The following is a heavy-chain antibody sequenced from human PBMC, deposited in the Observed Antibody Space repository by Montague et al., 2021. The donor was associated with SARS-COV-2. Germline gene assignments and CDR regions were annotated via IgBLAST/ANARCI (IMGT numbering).Heavy chain of an antibody. V-gene: IGHV3-53*04. Sequence: SLRLSCAASGFTVSSNYMSWVRQAPGKGLEWVSVIYSGGSTHYADSVKGRFTIPRHNSKNTLYLQMNSLRAEDTAVYYCARDRRMRVISGYYYGMDVWGQGTTVTVSS. CDR2: IYSGGST. D-gene: IGHD3-16*02. CDR3: ARDRRMRVISGYYYGMDV. CDR1: GFTVSSNY. J-gene: IGHJ6*02.